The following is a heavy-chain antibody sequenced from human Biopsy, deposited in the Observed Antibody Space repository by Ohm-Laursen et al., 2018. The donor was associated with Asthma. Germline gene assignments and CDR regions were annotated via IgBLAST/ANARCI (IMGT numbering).Heavy chain of an antibody. J-gene: IGHJ3*02. CDR3: AKERYYDFWSGYPI. CDR1: GFTFSSYA. D-gene: IGHD3-3*01. Sequence: SLRLSCAASGFTFSSYAMSRVRQAPGKGLEWVAVMSFDGRQTYYADSVKGRFTISRDNSKNTLYLQMNSLRAEDTAVYYCAKERYYDFWSGYPIWGQGTMVTVSS. CDR2: MSFDGRQT. V-gene: IGHV3-30*18.